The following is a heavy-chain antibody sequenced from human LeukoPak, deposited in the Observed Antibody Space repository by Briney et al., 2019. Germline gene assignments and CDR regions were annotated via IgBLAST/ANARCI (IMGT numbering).Heavy chain of an antibody. CDR3: ARAGYSGYGH. CDR1: GYTFTSYD. V-gene: IGHV1-8*01. J-gene: IGHJ4*02. CDR2: MNPNSGNT. Sequence: GASVKVSCKASGYTFTSYDINWVRQATGQALEWMGWMNPNSGNTGYAQKFHGRVTMTRNTSITTAYMELSSLRSEDTAVYCCARAGYSGYGHWGQGTLVTVSS. D-gene: IGHD5-12*01.